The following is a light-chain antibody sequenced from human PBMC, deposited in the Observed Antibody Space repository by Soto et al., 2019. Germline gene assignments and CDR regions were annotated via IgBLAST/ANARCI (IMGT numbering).Light chain of an antibody. CDR2: GAS. CDR3: QHFNNWPPRT. Sequence: EIVMTQSPATLSVSPGERATLSCRASESVSTNLAWYQHKPGQAPRLLIYGASTRATGIPARFSGSGSGTEFTLTINSLQSDDFAVYYCQHFNNWPPRTFGPGTKVDI. V-gene: IGKV3-15*01. CDR1: ESVSTN. J-gene: IGKJ1*01.